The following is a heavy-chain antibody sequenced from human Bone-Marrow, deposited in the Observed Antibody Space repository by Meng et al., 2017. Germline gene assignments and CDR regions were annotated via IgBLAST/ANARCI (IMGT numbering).Heavy chain of an antibody. V-gene: IGHV4-39*07. D-gene: IGHD2-2*01. Sequence: SETLSLTCTVSGGSISSSSYYWGWIRQPPGKGLQWIGSISYSGSTYYNPSLKSRVTISEDTSKNQFSLKLTSVTAADTAVYYCARLGYCSSTSCQNYYYYGMDVWGQGTTVTVSS. CDR2: ISYSGST. J-gene: IGHJ6*02. CDR3: ARLGYCSSTSCQNYYYYGMDV. CDR1: GGSISSSSYY.